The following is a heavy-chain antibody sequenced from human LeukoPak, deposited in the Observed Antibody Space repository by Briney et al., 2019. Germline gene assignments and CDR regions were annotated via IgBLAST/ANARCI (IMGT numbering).Heavy chain of an antibody. CDR3: ARGSYYDTSGFFI. CDR1: GFTFSSYA. CDR2: ISYDGSNK. Sequence: GRSLRLSCAASGFTFSSYAMHWVRQAPGKGLEWVAVISYDGSNKYYADSVKGRFTISRDNSKNTLYLQMNSLRAEDTAVYYCARGSYYDTSGFFIWGQGTLVTVSS. V-gene: IGHV3-30*04. D-gene: IGHD3-22*01. J-gene: IGHJ4*02.